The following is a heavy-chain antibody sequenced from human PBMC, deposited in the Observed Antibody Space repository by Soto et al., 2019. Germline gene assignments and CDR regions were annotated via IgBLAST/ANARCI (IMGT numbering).Heavy chain of an antibody. D-gene: IGHD6-6*01. CDR3: ARPLIDSSSSGGWFDP. V-gene: IGHV4-39*01. CDR2: IYYSGST. CDR1: GGSISSSSYY. J-gene: IGHJ5*02. Sequence: QLPLQESGPGLVKPSETLSLTCTVSGGSISSSSYYWGWIRQPPGKGLEWIGSIYYSGSTYYNPSLKSRVTISVDTSKNQFSLKLSSVTAADTAVYYCARPLIDSSSSGGWFDPWGQGTLVTVSS.